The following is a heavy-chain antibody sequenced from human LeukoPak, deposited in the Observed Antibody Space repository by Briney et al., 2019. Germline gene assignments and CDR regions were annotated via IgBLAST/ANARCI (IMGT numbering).Heavy chain of an antibody. CDR3: ARHGAYISGLGIPYYFDY. CDR1: GYSFTSYW. D-gene: IGHD6-19*01. Sequence: GESLKISCKGSGYSFTSYWIGWVRQMPGKGLEWMGIIYPGDSGTRYSPSFQGQVTISADKSISTAYLQWSSLKASDTAMYYCARHGAYISGLGIPYYFDYWGQGTLVTVSS. J-gene: IGHJ4*02. CDR2: IYPGDSGT. V-gene: IGHV5-51*01.